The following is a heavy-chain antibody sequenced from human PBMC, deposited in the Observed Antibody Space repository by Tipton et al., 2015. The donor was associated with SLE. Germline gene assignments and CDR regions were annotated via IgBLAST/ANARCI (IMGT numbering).Heavy chain of an antibody. J-gene: IGHJ4*02. Sequence: SLRLSCAASGFTFSSYAMHWVRQAPGKGLEWVAVISYDGSNKYYADSVKGRFTISRDNSKNTLYLQMNSLRAEDTAVYYCARDFSSRWSFDYWGQVPLVTVSS. CDR3: ARDFSSRWSFDY. V-gene: IGHV3-30*04. CDR2: ISYDGSNK. D-gene: IGHD6-13*01. CDR1: GFTFSSYA.